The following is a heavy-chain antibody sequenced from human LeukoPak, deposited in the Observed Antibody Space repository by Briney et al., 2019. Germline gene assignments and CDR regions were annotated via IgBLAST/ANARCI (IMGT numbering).Heavy chain of an antibody. Sequence: GGSLRLSCEASGFIFSSYSMNWVRQAPGKGLEWVSSITGSSSHICYADSLRGRFTISRDNAKNSVYLQMNSLRVEDTAVYYCTKGGFGEFPDYWGQGTLVTVSS. CDR3: TKGGFGEFPDY. D-gene: IGHD3-10*01. CDR1: GFIFSSYS. V-gene: IGHV3-21*01. J-gene: IGHJ4*02. CDR2: ITGSSSHI.